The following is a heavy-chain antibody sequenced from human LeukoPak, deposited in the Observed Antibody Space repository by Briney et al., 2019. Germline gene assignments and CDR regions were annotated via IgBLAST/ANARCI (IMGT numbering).Heavy chain of an antibody. CDR2: IYSGATT. CDR3: AKGRSSGWYFACDAFDI. V-gene: IGHV3-66*01. D-gene: IGHD6-19*01. J-gene: IGHJ3*02. CDR1: GFTVSSNY. Sequence: PGGSLRPSCAASGFTVSSNYISWVRQPGGEGLGWGTVIYSGATTYYAPSVKGRFTISRDNSNNTLYLQMNSLQAEDTSVYYCAKGRSSGWYFACDAFDIWGQGTMVTVSS.